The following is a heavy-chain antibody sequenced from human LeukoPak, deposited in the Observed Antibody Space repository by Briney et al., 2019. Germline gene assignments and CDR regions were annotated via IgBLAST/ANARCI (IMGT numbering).Heavy chain of an antibody. CDR2: INPSTGGT. CDR3: ARKIVGTTGALDY. V-gene: IGHV1-2*02. Sequence: ASVKVSCKASGYTFTGYYLHWVRQAPGQGLEWMGWINPSTGGTKYTQKFQGRVTMTRDTSISTAYMELTSLRSDDTAVYYCARKIVGTTGALDYWGQGSLVTVSS. J-gene: IGHJ4*02. D-gene: IGHD1-26*01. CDR1: GYTFTGYY.